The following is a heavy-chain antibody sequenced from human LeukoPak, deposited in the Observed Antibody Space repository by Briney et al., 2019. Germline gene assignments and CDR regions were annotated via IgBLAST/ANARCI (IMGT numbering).Heavy chain of an antibody. Sequence: GASLKVSCKASGYTFTSYYMHWVRQAPGQGLEWMGIINPSGGSTSYAQKFQGRVTMTTDTSTSTAYMELRSLRSDDTAVYYCARDLKRGYSSGRYSWGTGSSNDYWGQGTLVTVSS. CDR2: INPSGGST. CDR3: ARDLKRGYSSGRYSWGTGSSNDY. J-gene: IGHJ4*02. D-gene: IGHD6-19*01. CDR1: GYTFTSYY. V-gene: IGHV1-46*01.